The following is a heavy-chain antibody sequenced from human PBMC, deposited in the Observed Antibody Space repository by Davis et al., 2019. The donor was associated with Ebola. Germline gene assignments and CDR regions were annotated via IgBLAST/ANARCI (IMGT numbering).Heavy chain of an antibody. CDR2: VIDSGIT. Sequence: SETLSLTCAVYGGSFSGYYWSWVRPSPKKGLEWIGEVIDSGITNYNPSLKSRVSVSVDRSKNQFSLKLTSVTAADTAVYYCARTTRGSGWFLDYWGQGTLVTVSS. J-gene: IGHJ4*02. CDR1: GGSFSGYY. V-gene: IGHV4-34*12. CDR3: ARTTRGSGWFLDY. D-gene: IGHD6-19*01.